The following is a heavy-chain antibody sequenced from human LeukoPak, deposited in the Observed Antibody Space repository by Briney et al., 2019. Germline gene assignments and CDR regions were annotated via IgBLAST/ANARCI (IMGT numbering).Heavy chain of an antibody. J-gene: IGHJ4*02. CDR3: ARLLRNIAAAVYYFDY. CDR2: IYPDDSDT. Sequence: GESLKISCKASGYSFTNYWIAWVRQMPGKGLEWMGIIYPDDSDTRYSPSFQGQVTISADKSISTAYLQWSSLKASDTAMYYCARLLRNIAAAVYYFDYWGQGTLVTVSS. V-gene: IGHV5-51*01. CDR1: GYSFTNYW. D-gene: IGHD6-13*01.